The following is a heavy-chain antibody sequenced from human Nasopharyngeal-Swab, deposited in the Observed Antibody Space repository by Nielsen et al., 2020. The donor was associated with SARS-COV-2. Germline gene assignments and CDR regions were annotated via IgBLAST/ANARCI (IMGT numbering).Heavy chain of an antibody. J-gene: IGHJ4*02. V-gene: IGHV6-1*01. Sequence: SETLSLTCAISGDSVYSNNVGWNWIRQSPSRGLEWLGRTYYGCKWYNHYAPSVKSRVTIKTDTSKNQFSLQMDSVTPEDSAVYYCARGFLQTGFDYWGQGTLVTVSS. CDR2: TYYGCKWYN. CDR3: ARGFLQTGFDY. D-gene: IGHD3-9*01. CDR1: GDSVYSNNVG.